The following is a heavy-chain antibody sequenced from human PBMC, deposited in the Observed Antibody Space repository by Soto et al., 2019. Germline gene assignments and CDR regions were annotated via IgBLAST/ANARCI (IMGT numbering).Heavy chain of an antibody. Sequence: GVLVKVYCKASGYAFTGYDINWVRQATGQGLEWMGWMNPNSGNTGYAQKFQGRVTMTRNTSISTAYMELSSLRSEDTAVYYCARGRLYDAFDISGQGTMVTVSS. CDR2: MNPNSGNT. CDR3: ARGRLYDAFDI. CDR1: GYAFTGYD. J-gene: IGHJ3*02. D-gene: IGHD2-8*01. V-gene: IGHV1-8*01.